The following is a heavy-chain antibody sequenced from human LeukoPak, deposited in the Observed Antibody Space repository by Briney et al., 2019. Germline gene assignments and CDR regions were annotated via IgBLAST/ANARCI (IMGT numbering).Heavy chain of an antibody. CDR2: ISSRGITI. V-gene: IGHV3-48*03. CDR1: GFTFSTYD. Sequence: GGSLRLSCAASGFTFSTYDMHWVRQAPGKGVEGSSYISSRGITIFYADSVKGRFTISRDNAKNSLYLQMNSLRAEDTAVYYCARDQYGSGDGYYMDVWGKGTTVTISS. J-gene: IGHJ6*03. D-gene: IGHD3-10*01. CDR3: ARDQYGSGDGYYMDV.